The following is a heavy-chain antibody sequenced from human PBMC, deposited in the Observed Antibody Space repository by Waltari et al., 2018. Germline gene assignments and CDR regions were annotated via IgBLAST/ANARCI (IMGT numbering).Heavy chain of an antibody. CDR3: ARTWGNGPPLGWLDP. V-gene: IGHV4-34*01. J-gene: IGHJ5*02. Sequence: QVQLHQWGAGLLKPSETLSLTCAVSGGPFIDYSWSWIRHPPSKGLEWIGEISHSGVPQYDPSIRSRVALSGGTIQRRFAQEGTSVSAADTAVDIWARTWGNGPPLGWLDPWGEGTRVTISS. CDR2: ISHSGVP. D-gene: IGHD7-27*01. CDR1: GGPFIDYS.